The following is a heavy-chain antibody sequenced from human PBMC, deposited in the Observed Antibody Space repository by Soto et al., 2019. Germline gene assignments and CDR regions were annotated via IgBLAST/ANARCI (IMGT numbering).Heavy chain of an antibody. V-gene: IGHV3-64*01. J-gene: IGHJ6*03. D-gene: IGHD2-15*01. CDR2: ISSNGGST. CDR3: ARVASLYCSGGSCYSWHSSYYMDV. Sequence: GSLRLSCAASGFTFSSYAMHWVRQAPGKGLEYVSAISSNGGSTYYANSVKGRFAISRDNSKNTLYLQMGSLRAEDMAVYYCARVASLYCSGGSCYSWHSSYYMDVWGKGPTLTVSS. CDR1: GFTFSSYA.